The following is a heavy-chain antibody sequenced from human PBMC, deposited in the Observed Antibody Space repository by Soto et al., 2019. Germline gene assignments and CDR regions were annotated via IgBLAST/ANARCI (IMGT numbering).Heavy chain of an antibody. J-gene: IGHJ4*02. CDR3: ARGYDDSSVYTLGY. Sequence: EVQLVESGGGLVQPGGSLRLSCAASGFTFSSYWMHWVRQGPGKGLVWVSRIHSDGTSTSYADSVKGRFTISRDNAKNTMYQQMNNLRDEDTAVYYCARGYDDSSVYTLGYWGQGSLVTVSS. CDR2: IHSDGTST. D-gene: IGHD3-22*01. V-gene: IGHV3-74*01. CDR1: GFTFSSYW.